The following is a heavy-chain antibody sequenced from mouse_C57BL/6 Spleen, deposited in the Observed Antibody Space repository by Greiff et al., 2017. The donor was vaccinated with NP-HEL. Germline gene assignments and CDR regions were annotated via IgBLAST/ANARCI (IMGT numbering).Heavy chain of an antibody. V-gene: IGHV1-54*01. CDR1: GYAFANYL. CDR2: INPGSGGT. Sequence: QVQLQQSGAELVRPGTSVKVSCKASGYAFANYLIEWVKQRPGQGLEWIGVINPGSGGTNYNEKFKGKATLTADKSSSTAYMQLSSLTSEDSAVYFCAREGTTVVATGWFAYWGQGTLVTVSA. CDR3: AREGTTVVATGWFAY. D-gene: IGHD1-1*01. J-gene: IGHJ3*01.